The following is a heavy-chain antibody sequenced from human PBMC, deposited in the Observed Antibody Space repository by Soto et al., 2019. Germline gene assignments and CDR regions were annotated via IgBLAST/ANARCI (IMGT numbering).Heavy chain of an antibody. V-gene: IGHV4-34*01. J-gene: IGHJ4*02. D-gene: IGHD3-22*01. CDR1: GGSFSGYY. CDR3: ARDTMIVHLHKRLYYFDY. Sequence: QVQLQQWGAGLLKPSETLSLTCAVYGGSFSGYYWSWIRQPPGKGLEWIGEINHSGSTNYNPSLKSQVNISVETSKNQLYLKLSYVTAADTAVYYCARDTMIVHLHKRLYYFDYWGQGTLVTVSS. CDR2: INHSGST.